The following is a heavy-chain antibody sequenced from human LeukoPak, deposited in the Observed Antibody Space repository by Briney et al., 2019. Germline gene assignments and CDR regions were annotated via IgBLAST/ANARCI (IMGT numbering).Heavy chain of an antibody. Sequence: GGSLRLSCAASGFTFSSYSMNWVRQAPGKGLEWVSSISSSSSYIYYADSVKGRFTISRDNAKNPLYLQMNSLRAEDTAVYYCARVNAAAAGMGYYGMDVWGQGTTVTVSS. J-gene: IGHJ6*02. CDR1: GFTFSSYS. V-gene: IGHV3-21*01. CDR3: ARVNAAAAGMGYYGMDV. D-gene: IGHD6-13*01. CDR2: ISSSSSYI.